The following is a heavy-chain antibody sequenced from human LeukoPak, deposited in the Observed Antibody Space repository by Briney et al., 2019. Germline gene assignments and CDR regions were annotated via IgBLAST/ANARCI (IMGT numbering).Heavy chain of an antibody. J-gene: IGHJ4*02. CDR1: GFTFSSYS. V-gene: IGHV3-48*01. CDR2: ISSSSSTI. Sequence: PGGSLRLSCAASGFTFSSYSMNWVRQAPGKGLEWVSYISSSSSTIYYADSVKGRFTISRDNAKNSLYLQMNSLRAEDTAVYYCARDHQEYYDSSGYYYYYWGQGTLVTVSS. CDR3: ARDHQEYYDSSGYYYYY. D-gene: IGHD3-22*01.